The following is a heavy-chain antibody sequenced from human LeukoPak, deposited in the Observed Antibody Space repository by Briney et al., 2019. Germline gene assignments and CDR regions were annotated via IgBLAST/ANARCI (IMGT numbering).Heavy chain of an antibody. CDR2: IYSGGST. V-gene: IGHV3-53*01. CDR3: ARDPGAFPYFFDN. D-gene: IGHD4/OR15-4a*01. Sequence: GGSLRLSCAASGFTVISNYMSWVRQAPGKGRRWVSVIYSGGSTYYADSVKGRFTISRDNSKNTLYLQMNSLRAEDTAVYFCARDPGAFPYFFDNWGQGTLVTDSS. J-gene: IGHJ4*02. CDR1: GFTVISNY.